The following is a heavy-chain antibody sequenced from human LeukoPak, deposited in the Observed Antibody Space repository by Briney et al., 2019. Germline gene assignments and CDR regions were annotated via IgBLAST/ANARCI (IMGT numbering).Heavy chain of an antibody. D-gene: IGHD3-3*01. Sequence: PSETLSLTCTVSGGSISSYLWSWIRQPPGKGLEWIGYIFYSGSTNYNPSLKSRVTISVDTSKNQFSLKLSSVTAADTAVYYCVRSDDFWSGYYGYWGQGTLVTVSS. J-gene: IGHJ4*02. V-gene: IGHV4-59*01. CDR2: IFYSGST. CDR1: GGSISSYL. CDR3: VRSDDFWSGYYGY.